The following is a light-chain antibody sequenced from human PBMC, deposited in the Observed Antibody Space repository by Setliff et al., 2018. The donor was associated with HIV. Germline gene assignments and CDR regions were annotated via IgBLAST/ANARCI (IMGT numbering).Light chain of an antibody. Sequence: QSALTQPPSASGSPGQSVTLSCTGTSSDVGGYNYVSWYQQHPGKAPKLIIYEVTKRPSGVPDRFSGSRSGNTASLTVSGLQAEDEAYYYCSSYAGINNCFFGTGTNVTVL. CDR3: SSYAGINNCF. J-gene: IGLJ1*01. CDR1: SSDVGGYNY. V-gene: IGLV2-8*01. CDR2: EVT.